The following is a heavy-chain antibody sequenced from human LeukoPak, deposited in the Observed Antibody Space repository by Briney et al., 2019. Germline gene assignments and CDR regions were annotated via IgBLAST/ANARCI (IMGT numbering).Heavy chain of an antibody. CDR3: AKEGEGHITMVALLTRDLDY. CDR2: IWYDGSNK. Sequence: GGSLRLSCAASGFTFSSYGMHWVRQAPGKGLEWVAVIWYDGSNKYYADSVKGRFTISRDNSKNTLYLQTNSLKAEDTAVYYCAKEGEGHITMVALLTRDLDYWGQGTLVTVSS. D-gene: IGHD3-10*01. V-gene: IGHV3-33*06. J-gene: IGHJ4*02. CDR1: GFTFSSYG.